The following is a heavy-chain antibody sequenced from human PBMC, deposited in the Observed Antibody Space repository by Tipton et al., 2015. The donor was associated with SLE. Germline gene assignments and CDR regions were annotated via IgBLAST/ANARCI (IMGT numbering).Heavy chain of an antibody. Sequence: TLSLTCTVSGGSISSGGYYWSWIRQHPGKGLEWIGYIYYSGSTNYNPSLKSRVTISVDTSKNQFSLKLSSVTAADTAVYYCAREGGGSRGVAFDIWGQGTMVTVSS. J-gene: IGHJ3*02. CDR1: GGSISSGGYY. CDR3: AREGGGSRGVAFDI. CDR2: IYYSGST. D-gene: IGHD2-15*01. V-gene: IGHV4-31*03.